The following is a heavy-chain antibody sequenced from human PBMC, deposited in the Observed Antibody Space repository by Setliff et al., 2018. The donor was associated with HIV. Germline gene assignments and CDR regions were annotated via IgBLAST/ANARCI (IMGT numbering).Heavy chain of an antibody. CDR2: IHSSGTT. CDR1: GDSIGAYH. CDR3: ASWHGGQEAFEI. Sequence: SETLSLTCSVSGDSIGAYHWSWIRQPPGRGLEWIGYIHSSGTTHYNPSLSSRVTISFDASKKYFSLKLTSVTAADTAMYYCASWHGGQEAFEIWGQGTKVTVSS. V-gene: IGHV4-59*01. J-gene: IGHJ3*02. D-gene: IGHD3-16*01.